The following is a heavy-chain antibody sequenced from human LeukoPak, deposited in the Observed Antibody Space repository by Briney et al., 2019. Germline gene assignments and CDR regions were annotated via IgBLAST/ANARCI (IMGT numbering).Heavy chain of an antibody. J-gene: IGHJ4*02. CDR2: MSPNSGDT. Sequence: ASVKVSCKASGYTFTSYDFNWVRQATGQRPEWMGWMSPNSGDTGYAQKFQDRVTMTRNTSISTAYMELSSLRSDDTAVYYCARGPPNWGFDYWGPGTLVTVSS. V-gene: IGHV1-8*01. D-gene: IGHD7-27*01. CDR1: GYTFTSYD. CDR3: ARGPPNWGFDY.